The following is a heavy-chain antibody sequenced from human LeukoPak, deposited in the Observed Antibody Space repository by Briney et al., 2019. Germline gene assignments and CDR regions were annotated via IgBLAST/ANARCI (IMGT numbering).Heavy chain of an antibody. D-gene: IGHD1-26*01. CDR3: ASAPTYSGWDY. Sequence: GGSLRLSCAASGFTLSSYAMSWVRQAPGKGLEWVSAISGSGGSTYYAASVKCRYTNARDNSKTTLYLQMSRLRAEVSAAYCCASAPTYSGWDYWGRGTVVSVPS. CDR2: ISGSGGST. V-gene: IGHV3-23*01. J-gene: IGHJ4*02. CDR1: GFTLSSYA.